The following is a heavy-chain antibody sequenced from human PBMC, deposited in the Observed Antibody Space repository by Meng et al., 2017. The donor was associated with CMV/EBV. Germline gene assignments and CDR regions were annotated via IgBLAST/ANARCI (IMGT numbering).Heavy chain of an antibody. J-gene: IGHJ3*02. CDR1: GYSFTSYG. D-gene: IGHD3-22*01. V-gene: IGHV1-18*01. CDR3: ARDSRSVVMTHFYDAIDI. CDR2: ISAYNGNT. Sequence: ASVTVSCKASGYSFTSYGLSWMRQAPGQGLEWMGWISAYNGNTNYAQKLQGRVTMTTDTFTSTAYMELRRLGSDDTAVYYCARDSRSVVMTHFYDAIDIWGQGTMVTVSS.